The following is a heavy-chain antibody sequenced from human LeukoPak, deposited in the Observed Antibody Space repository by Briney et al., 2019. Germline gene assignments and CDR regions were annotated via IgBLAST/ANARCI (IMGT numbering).Heavy chain of an antibody. J-gene: IGHJ5*02. CDR1: GGSISSYY. CDR3: ARIPGTAPNWFDP. V-gene: IGHV4-59*01. D-gene: IGHD6-13*01. CDR2: IYYSGST. Sequence: SETLSLTCTVSGGSISSYYWSWIRQPPGKGLEWIGYIYYSGSTNYNPSLKSRVTISVDTSKNQFSLKLSSVTAADTAVYYCARIPGTAPNWFDPWGQGTLVTVSS.